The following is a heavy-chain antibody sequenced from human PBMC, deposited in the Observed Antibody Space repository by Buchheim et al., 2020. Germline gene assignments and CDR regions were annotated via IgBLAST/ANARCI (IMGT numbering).Heavy chain of an antibody. V-gene: IGHV3-7*03. CDR1: GFTFSSYW. Sequence: EVQLVESGGGLVQPGGSLRLSCAASGFTFSSYWMSWVRQAPGKGLEWVANIKQDGSEKYYVDSVKGRFTISRDNAKNSLYLQMNSLRAEDTAVYYCAGESPLLRGYSYGLYYYYYGMDVWGQGTT. D-gene: IGHD5-18*01. CDR2: IKQDGSEK. J-gene: IGHJ6*02. CDR3: AGESPLLRGYSYGLYYYYYGMDV.